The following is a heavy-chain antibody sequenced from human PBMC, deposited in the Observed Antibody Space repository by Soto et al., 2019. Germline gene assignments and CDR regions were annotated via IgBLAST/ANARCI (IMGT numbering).Heavy chain of an antibody. CDR1: GGTFSSYA. D-gene: IGHD3-9*01. Sequence: SEKVSCKASGGTFSSYAISWVRQAPGQGLEWMGGIIPIFGTANYAQKFQGRVTITADESTSTAYMELSSLRSEDTAVYYCASGLRYFDWPIDYWGQGTLVTVSS. V-gene: IGHV1-69*13. CDR3: ASGLRYFDWPIDY. J-gene: IGHJ4*02. CDR2: IIPIFGTA.